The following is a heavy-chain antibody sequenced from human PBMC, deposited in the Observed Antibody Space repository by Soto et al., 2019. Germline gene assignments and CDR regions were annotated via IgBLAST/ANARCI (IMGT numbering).Heavy chain of an antibody. V-gene: IGHV1-69*13. J-gene: IGHJ4*02. CDR3: ARRGGIAAVGAPRGFDY. D-gene: IGHD6-13*01. CDR2: IIPIFGTA. CDR1: GVAFSSYG. Sequence: SVKVSCKASGVAFSSYGIYWVRQAPGHGLEWVGGIIPIFGTASYAQKFQGAVTITADESTSTAYMELTSLRSDDTAVYYCARRGGIAAVGAPRGFDYWGQGTLVTVSS.